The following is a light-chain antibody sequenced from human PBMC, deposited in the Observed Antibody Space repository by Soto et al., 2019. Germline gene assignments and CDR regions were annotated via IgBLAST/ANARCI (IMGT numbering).Light chain of an antibody. CDR3: CPYAGSIGVV. CDR2: EGS. J-gene: IGLJ2*01. Sequence: QSVLTQPASVSGSPGQSITISCTGTSSDVGSYNLVSWYQQHPGKAPKLMIYEGSKRPSGVSNRFSGSKSGNTASLTISGPRGEDGGDYYGCPYAGSIGVVFGGGTKVTV. V-gene: IGLV2-23*01. CDR1: SSDVGSYNL.